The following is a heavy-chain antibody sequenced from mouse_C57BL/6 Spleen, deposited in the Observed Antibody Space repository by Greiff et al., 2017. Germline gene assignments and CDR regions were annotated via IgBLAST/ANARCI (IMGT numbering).Heavy chain of an antibody. J-gene: IGHJ4*01. D-gene: IGHD1-3*01. V-gene: IGHV5-17*01. CDR3: ARPSPYSYAMDY. CDR2: ISSGSSTI. CDR1: GFTFSDYG. Sequence: EVKLVESGGGLVKPGGSLKLSCAASGFTFSDYGMHWVRQAPETGLEWVAYISSGSSTIYYSDTVKGRFTLSRDNAKNTVFLQMTSLTSEDTALYFGARPSPYSYAMDYWGQGTSVTVSS.